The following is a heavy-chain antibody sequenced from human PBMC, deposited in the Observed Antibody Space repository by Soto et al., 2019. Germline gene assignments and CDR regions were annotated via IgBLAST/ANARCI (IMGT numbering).Heavy chain of an antibody. CDR2: INSDGSST. CDR1: GFTFSRYW. CDR3: AREEIFGVVIDAFDI. V-gene: IGHV3-74*01. Sequence: EVQLVEPGGGLVQPGGSLRLSCAASGFTFSRYWIHWVRQAPGKGLVWVSRINSDGSSTTYADSVKGRFTISRDNAKNTLYLQMNSLRAEDTAVYYCAREEIFGVVIDAFDIWGQGTMVTVSS. J-gene: IGHJ3*02. D-gene: IGHD3-3*01.